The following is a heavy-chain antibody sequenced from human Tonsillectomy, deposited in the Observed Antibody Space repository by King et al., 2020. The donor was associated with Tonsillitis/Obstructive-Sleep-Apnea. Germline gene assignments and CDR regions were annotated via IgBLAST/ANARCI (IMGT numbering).Heavy chain of an antibody. J-gene: IGHJ1*01. CDR1: GYTLISYV. CDR3: ARDYYDSSGYYHGYFQH. CDR2: SRPNNGDT. V-gene: IGHV1-18*01. D-gene: IGHD3-22*01. Sequence: QVQLVQSAAEVKKPGASVKVSCKALGYTLISYVLTWVRQAPGQGLEWMGWSRPNNGDTNNAQKLQGRVTMTSDTSTNTAYMELRSLRSDDAAVYYCARDYYDSSGYYHGYFQHWGQGTLVTVSS.